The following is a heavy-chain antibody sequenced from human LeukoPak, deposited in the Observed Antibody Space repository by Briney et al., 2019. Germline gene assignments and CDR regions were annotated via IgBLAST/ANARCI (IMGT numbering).Heavy chain of an antibody. J-gene: IGHJ4*02. CDR2: INQDGSEK. CDR1: GFTFSRYW. D-gene: IGHD1-26*01. Sequence: GGSLRLSCAASGFTFSRYWMSWVRQGPGKGLEWVANINQDGSEKYYVDSVKGRFTISRDNAKNSVYLQLNSLRAEDTAVYYCASAGGDYWGQGTLVTVSS. CDR3: ASAGGDY. V-gene: IGHV3-7*01.